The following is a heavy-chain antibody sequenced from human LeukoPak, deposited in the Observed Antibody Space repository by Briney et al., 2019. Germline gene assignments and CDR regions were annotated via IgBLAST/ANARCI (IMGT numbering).Heavy chain of an antibody. V-gene: IGHV3-7*01. D-gene: IGHD1-1*01. J-gene: IGHJ4*02. CDR1: GFTFSSYW. CDR2: IKYDGNEE. Sequence: GGSLRLSCAASGFTFSSYWMSWMRQAPGRGLEWVANIKYDGNEEYYVDSVKGRFTISRDNAKNSLYLQLNSLRVEDTAVYYCKSGGAAPGSFDYWGQGTLVTVSP. CDR3: KSGGAAPGSFDY.